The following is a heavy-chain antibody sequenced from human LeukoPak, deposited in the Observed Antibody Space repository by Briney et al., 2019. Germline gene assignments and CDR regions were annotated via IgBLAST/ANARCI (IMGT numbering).Heavy chain of an antibody. J-gene: IGHJ4*02. V-gene: IGHV4-34*01. CDR3: ARAGSAGFWSGPPVDY. Sequence: SETLSLTCAVYGGSFSGYYWSWIRQPPGKGLEWIGEINHSGSTNYNPSLKSRVTISVDTSKNQFSLKLSSVTTADTAVYYCARAGSAGFWSGPPVDYWGQGTLVIVSS. D-gene: IGHD3-3*01. CDR2: INHSGST. CDR1: GGSFSGYY.